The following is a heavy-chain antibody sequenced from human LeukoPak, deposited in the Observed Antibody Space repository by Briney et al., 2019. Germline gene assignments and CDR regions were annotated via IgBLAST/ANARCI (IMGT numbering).Heavy chain of an antibody. V-gene: IGHV1-69*05. Sequence: SVKVSCKASGGTFSSYAISWVRQAPGQGLEWMGGIIPIFGTANYAQKFQGRVTITTDESTSTAYMELSSLRSEDTAVYYCASGGLAGAGGPSLLIFDYWGQGTLVTVSS. D-gene: IGHD6-19*01. CDR3: ASGGLAGAGGPSLLIFDY. CDR1: GGTFSSYA. J-gene: IGHJ4*02. CDR2: IIPIFGTA.